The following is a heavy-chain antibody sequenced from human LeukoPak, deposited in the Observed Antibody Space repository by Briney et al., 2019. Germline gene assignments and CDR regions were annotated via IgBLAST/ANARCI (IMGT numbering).Heavy chain of an antibody. CDR3: ARAYYDFWSGYYTGSAFDI. J-gene: IGHJ3*02. V-gene: IGHV3-33*01. Sequence: PGGSLGLSCAASGFTFSSYGMHWVRQAPGKGLEWVAVIWYDGSNKHYADSVKGRFTISRDNSKKTLFLQMNSLRAEDTAVYYCARAYYDFWSGYYTGSAFDIWGQGTMVTVSS. CDR1: GFTFSSYG. CDR2: IWYDGSNK. D-gene: IGHD3-3*01.